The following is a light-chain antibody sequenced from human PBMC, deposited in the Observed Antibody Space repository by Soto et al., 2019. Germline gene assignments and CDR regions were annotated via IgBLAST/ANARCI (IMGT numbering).Light chain of an antibody. Sequence: QLTQSPSSLSASVGDRVTITCRASQSIDIYLHWYQQKPGKAPKLLIYSASSSQRGVPSRFSGSGSGTDFTLTISSLQPEDSATYYCQQSYSHPTFGQGTKVDIK. CDR2: SAS. CDR3: QQSYSHPT. V-gene: IGKV1-39*01. CDR1: QSIDIY. J-gene: IGKJ1*01.